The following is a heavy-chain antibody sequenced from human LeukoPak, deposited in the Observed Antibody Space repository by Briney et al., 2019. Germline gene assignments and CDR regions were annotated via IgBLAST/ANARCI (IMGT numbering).Heavy chain of an antibody. J-gene: IGHJ4*02. CDR2: IYYSGNT. V-gene: IGHV4-59*01. CDR1: GDSISPYY. Sequence: SETLSLTCTVSGDSISPYYWSWIRQPPGKGLEWLGYIYYSGNTDYNPSLKSRVAISVDTSKNQFSLKLSSVTAADTAVYYCARSTGSTMFIDYWGPGTLVTVSS. CDR3: ARSTGSTMFIDY. D-gene: IGHD3-10*02.